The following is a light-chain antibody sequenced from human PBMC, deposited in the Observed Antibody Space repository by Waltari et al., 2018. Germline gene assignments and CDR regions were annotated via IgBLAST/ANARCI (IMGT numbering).Light chain of an antibody. CDR3: QQYGSSPRT. V-gene: IGKV3-11*01. CDR1: QSVSNY. CDR2: DAS. J-gene: IGKJ1*01. Sequence: EIVLTQSPDILSLSPGETATLSCRASQSVSNYLAWYQQKLGQAPRLLIYDASTRAPGIPARFSGSGSGTDFTLTISGLEPEDFAVYFCQQYGSSPRTFGHGTKVEIK.